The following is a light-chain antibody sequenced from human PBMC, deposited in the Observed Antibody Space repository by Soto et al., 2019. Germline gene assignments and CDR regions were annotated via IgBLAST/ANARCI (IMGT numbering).Light chain of an antibody. Sequence: EIVMTQSPATLSVSPGERATLSCRASQSVSNNLAWYQQKPGQAPRLLVYGASTRATDIPARFSGSGSGTDFTLTISSLEPEDFAVYYCQQRSNWTLTFGGGTRW. CDR2: GAS. CDR1: QSVSNN. J-gene: IGKJ4*01. V-gene: IGKV3-15*01. CDR3: QQRSNWTLT.